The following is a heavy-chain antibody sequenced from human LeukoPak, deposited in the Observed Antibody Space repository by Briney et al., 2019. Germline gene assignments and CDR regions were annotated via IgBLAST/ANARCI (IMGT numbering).Heavy chain of an antibody. V-gene: IGHV4-4*09. D-gene: IGHD3-22*01. Sequence: PSETLSLTCTVSGGSIRYYFWSWIRQPPGKGLEWIGCIYTSGRTNYNPSLKSRVTISVDTPKNQFSLNLSSVTAADTAVYYCARGVLHDSSGYPFDYWGRGTLVTVSS. CDR2: IYTSGRT. CDR3: ARGVLHDSSGYPFDY. CDR1: GGSIRYYF. J-gene: IGHJ4*02.